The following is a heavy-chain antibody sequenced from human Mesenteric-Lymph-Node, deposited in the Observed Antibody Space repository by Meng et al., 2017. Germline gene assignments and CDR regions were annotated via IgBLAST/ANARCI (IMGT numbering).Heavy chain of an antibody. CDR3: ARNYLY. V-gene: IGHV4-34*01. Sequence: QVQLQQWGAGLLKPSETLSLTCAVYGGSFSGYYWSWIRQPPGKGLEWSGEIHHSGSTNYNPSLTSRVNMSVDKSKNQFSLKLSSVTAADTAVYYCARNYLYWGQGTLVTVSS. J-gene: IGHJ4*02. D-gene: IGHD3-10*01. CDR2: IHHSGST. CDR1: GGSFSGYY.